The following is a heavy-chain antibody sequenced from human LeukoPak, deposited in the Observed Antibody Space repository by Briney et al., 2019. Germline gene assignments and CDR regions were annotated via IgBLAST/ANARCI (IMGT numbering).Heavy chain of an antibody. CDR2: IYTSGST. Sequence: SQTLSLTCTVSGGSISSGRYYWSWIRQPAGKGLEWIGRIYTSGSTNYNPSLKSRLTISVDPSKNQFSLKLSSVTAADTAVYYCARDGDTSFDIWGQGTMVTVSS. D-gene: IGHD7-27*01. V-gene: IGHV4-61*02. CDR3: ARDGDTSFDI. CDR1: GGSISSGRYY. J-gene: IGHJ3*02.